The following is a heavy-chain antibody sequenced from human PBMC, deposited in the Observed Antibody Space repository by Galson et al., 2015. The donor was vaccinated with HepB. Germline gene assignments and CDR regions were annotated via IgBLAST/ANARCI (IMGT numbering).Heavy chain of an antibody. D-gene: IGHD2-2*01. CDR1: GGTFSSYA. Sequence: SVKVSCKASGGTFSSYAISWVRQAPGQGLEWMGGIIPIFGTANYAQKFQGRVTITADESTSTAYMELSSLRSEDTAVYYCAMVLGYCSSTSCYWNEYYYYYMDVWGKGTTVTVSS. J-gene: IGHJ6*03. CDR2: IIPIFGTA. CDR3: AMVLGYCSSTSCYWNEYYYYYMDV. V-gene: IGHV1-69*13.